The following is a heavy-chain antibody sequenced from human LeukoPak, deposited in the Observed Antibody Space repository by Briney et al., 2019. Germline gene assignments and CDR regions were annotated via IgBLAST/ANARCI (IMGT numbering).Heavy chain of an antibody. CDR2: ISYDGSNK. V-gene: IGHV3-30*18. CDR1: GFTFSSYG. CDR3: AKDSLEWNYDPDAFDI. D-gene: IGHD1-7*01. J-gene: IGHJ3*02. Sequence: PGGSLRLSCAASGFTFSSYGMHWVRQAPGKGLEWVAVISYDGSNKYCADSVKGRFTISRDNSKNTLYLRMNSLRAEDTAVYYCAKDSLEWNYDPDAFDIWGQGTMVTVSS.